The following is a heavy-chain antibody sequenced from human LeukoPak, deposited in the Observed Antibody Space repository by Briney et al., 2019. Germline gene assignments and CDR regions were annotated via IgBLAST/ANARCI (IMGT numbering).Heavy chain of an antibody. CDR2: ISGSGGST. V-gene: IGHV3-23*01. J-gene: IGHJ4*02. CDR3: TIFGVVIRPYFDY. CDR1: GFTFSSYA. D-gene: IGHD3-3*01. Sequence: PGGSLRLSCAASGFTFSSYAMSWVRQAPGKGLEWVSAISGSGGSTYYADSVKGRFTISRDNSKNTLYLQMNSLRAEDTAVYYCTIFGVVIRPYFDYWGQGTLVTVSS.